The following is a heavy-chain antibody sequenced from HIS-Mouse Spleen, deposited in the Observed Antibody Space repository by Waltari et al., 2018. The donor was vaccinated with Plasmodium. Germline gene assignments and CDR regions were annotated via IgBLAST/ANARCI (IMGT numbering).Heavy chain of an antibody. D-gene: IGHD5-12*01. V-gene: IGHV1-2*02. J-gene: IGHJ4*02. Sequence: QVQLVQSGAEVKKPGASVQDYCKASGYTFTGYYMHWVRQAPGQGLEWMGWINPNSGDTSISTAYMELSRLRSDDTAVYYCAVGRWLQPRDYCGQGTLVTVSS. CDR3: AVGRWLQPRDY. CDR1: GYTFTGYY. CDR2: INPNSG.